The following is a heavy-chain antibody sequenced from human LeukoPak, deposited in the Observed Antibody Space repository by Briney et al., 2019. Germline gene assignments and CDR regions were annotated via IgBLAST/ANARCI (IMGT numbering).Heavy chain of an antibody. Sequence: GASVKVSCKASGYTFTSYGISWVRQAPGQGLEWMGWISAYNGNTNYAQNLQGRVTMTTDTSTSTAYMELRSLRSDDTAVYYCARARVTFGAGTIDWFDPWGQGTLVTVSS. CDR3: ARARVTFGAGTIDWFDP. CDR2: ISAYNGNT. CDR1: GYTFTSYG. V-gene: IGHV1-18*01. D-gene: IGHD3-10*01. J-gene: IGHJ5*02.